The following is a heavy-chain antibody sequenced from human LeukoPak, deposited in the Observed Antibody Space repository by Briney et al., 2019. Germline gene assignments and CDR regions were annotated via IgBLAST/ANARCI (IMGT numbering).Heavy chain of an antibody. V-gene: IGHV4-59*01. Sequence: PSETLSLTCTVSGGSISSYYWSWIRQPPGKGLEWIGYIYYSGSTNYNPSLKSRVTISVDTSKNQFSLKLSSVTAADTAVYYCARATSSGYLDYWGQGTLVTVSS. CDR2: IYYSGST. J-gene: IGHJ4*02. D-gene: IGHD3-22*01. CDR1: GGSISSYY. CDR3: ARATSSGYLDY.